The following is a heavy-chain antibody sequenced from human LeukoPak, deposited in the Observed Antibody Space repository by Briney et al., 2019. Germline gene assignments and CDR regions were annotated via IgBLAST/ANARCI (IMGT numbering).Heavy chain of an antibody. V-gene: IGHV3-21*05. CDR1: GFTFSSYS. CDR3: ARQGIAAAGTGPVFDY. CDR2: ISSSSSYI. D-gene: IGHD6-13*01. J-gene: IGHJ4*02. Sequence: GGSLRLSCAASGFTFSSYSMNWVRQAPGKGLEWVSYISSSSSYIYYADSVKGRFTISRDNAKNSLYLQMNSLRAEDTAVYYCARQGIAAAGTGPVFDYWGQGTLVTVSS.